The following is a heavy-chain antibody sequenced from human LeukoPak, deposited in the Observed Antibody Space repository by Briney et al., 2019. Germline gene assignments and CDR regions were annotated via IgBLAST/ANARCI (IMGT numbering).Heavy chain of an antibody. CDR1: GGTFSRYA. D-gene: IGHD6-19*01. CDR3: ARGLGYSSGWLTHFDY. V-gene: IGHV1-69*05. J-gene: IGHJ4*02. CDR2: IIPIFGTA. Sequence: SVKVSCKASGGTFSRYAISWVREAPGQGLEWMGRIIPIFGTANYAQKFQGRVTITTDESTSTAYMELSSLRSEDTAVYYCARGLGYSSGWLTHFDYWGQGTLATASS.